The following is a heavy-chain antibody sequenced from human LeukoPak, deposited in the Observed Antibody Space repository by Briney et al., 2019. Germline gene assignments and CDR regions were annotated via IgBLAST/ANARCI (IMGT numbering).Heavy chain of an antibody. J-gene: IGHJ4*02. CDR2: IWYDGSNK. CDR1: GFTFSSYG. Sequence: GGSLRLSCAASGFTFSSYGMHWVRQAPGKGLEWVAVIWYDGSNKYYADSVKGRFTISRDNSKNTLYLQMNSLRAEDTAVYYCASDILTGYSVDYWGQGTLVTVSS. D-gene: IGHD3-9*01. CDR3: ASDILTGYSVDY. V-gene: IGHV3-33*01.